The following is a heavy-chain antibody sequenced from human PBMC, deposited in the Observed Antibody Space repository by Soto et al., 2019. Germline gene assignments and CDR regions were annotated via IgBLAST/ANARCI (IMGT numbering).Heavy chain of an antibody. CDR3: ASDYCSSTSCPSGHGFDI. CDR2: VSFDGSNK. CDR1: GFTFSSYA. Sequence: GWSLRLSCAASGFTFSSYAIHWVRQAPGKGLEWVAVVSFDGSNKYYADSVKGRFTISRDNSKNTLDLQMNSLTAEDTAVYYCASDYCSSTSCPSGHGFDIWGQGTMVTVSS. V-gene: IGHV3-30-3*01. J-gene: IGHJ3*02. D-gene: IGHD2-2*01.